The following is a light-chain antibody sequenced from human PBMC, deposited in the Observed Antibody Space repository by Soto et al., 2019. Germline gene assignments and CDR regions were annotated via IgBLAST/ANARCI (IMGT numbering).Light chain of an antibody. Sequence: EIVLTQSPGTLSLSPGEGATLSCRASQSVTGTNLAWYQQRAGQAPRLLIYDAVRRATGIPDRFSGSGSGTDFTLTIRNLQPDDSATYYCQQYSSYPHTFGQGTKLAIK. J-gene: IGKJ2*01. CDR1: QSVTGTN. CDR2: DAV. V-gene: IGKV3-20*01. CDR3: QQYSSYPHT.